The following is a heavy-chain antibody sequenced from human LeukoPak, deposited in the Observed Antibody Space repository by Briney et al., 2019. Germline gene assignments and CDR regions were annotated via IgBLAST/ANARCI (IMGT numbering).Heavy chain of an antibody. CDR1: GGSFSGYY. Sequence: SETLSLTCAVYGGSFSGYYWSWIRQPPGKGLEWIGEINHSGSTNYNPSLKSRVTISVDTSKNQFSLKLSSATAADTAVYYCARVGPANDAFDIWGQGTMVTVSS. J-gene: IGHJ3*02. CDR3: ARVGPANDAFDI. D-gene: IGHD2-15*01. CDR2: INHSGST. V-gene: IGHV4-34*01.